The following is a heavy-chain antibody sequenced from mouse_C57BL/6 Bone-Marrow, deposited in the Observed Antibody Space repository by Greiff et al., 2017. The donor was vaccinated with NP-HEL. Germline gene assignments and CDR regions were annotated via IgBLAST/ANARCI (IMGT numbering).Heavy chain of an antibody. J-gene: IGHJ1*03. CDR1: GFNIKDDY. Sequence: EVQPQQSGAELVRPGASVKLSCTASGFNIKDDYMHWVKQRPEQGLEWIGWIDPENGDTEYASKFQGKATITADTSSNTAYLQLSSLTSEDTAVYYCTTDYGSSYWYFDVWGTGTTVTVSS. V-gene: IGHV14-4*01. CDR3: TTDYGSSYWYFDV. CDR2: IDPENGDT. D-gene: IGHD1-1*01.